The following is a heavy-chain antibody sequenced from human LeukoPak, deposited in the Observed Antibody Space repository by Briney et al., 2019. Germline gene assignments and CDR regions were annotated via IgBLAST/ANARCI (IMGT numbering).Heavy chain of an antibody. Sequence: SETLSPTCAVYGGSFSGYYWSWIRQPPGKGLEWIGEINHSGSTNYNPSLKSRVTISVDTSKNQFSLKLSSVTAADTAVYYCARGDGSGSYYTWFDPWGQGTLVTVSS. V-gene: IGHV4-34*01. CDR1: GGSFSGYY. D-gene: IGHD3-10*01. J-gene: IGHJ5*02. CDR3: ARGDGSGSYYTWFDP. CDR2: INHSGST.